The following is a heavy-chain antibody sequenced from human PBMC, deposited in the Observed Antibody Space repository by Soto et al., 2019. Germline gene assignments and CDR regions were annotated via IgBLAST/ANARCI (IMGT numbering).Heavy chain of an antibody. CDR3: ARGRYSSSWDPYYYYGMEV. CDR2: IYYSGST. V-gene: IGHV4-59*01. D-gene: IGHD6-13*01. J-gene: IGHJ6*02. CDR1: GGSISSYY. Sequence: PSETLSLTCTVSGGSISSYYWSWIRQPPGKGLEWIGYIYYSGSTNYNPSLKSRVTISVDTSKNQFSLKLSSVTAADTAVYYCARGRYSSSWDPYYYYGMEVWGQGTTVTVS.